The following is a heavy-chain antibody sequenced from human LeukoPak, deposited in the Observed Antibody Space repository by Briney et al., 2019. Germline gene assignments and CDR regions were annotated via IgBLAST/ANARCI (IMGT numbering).Heavy chain of an antibody. CDR2: IIPVLDKT. V-gene: IGHV1-69*08. Sequence: SVKVSCKASGGTFATYSYSWVRQAPGQGLEWMGRIIPVLDKTNYAQKFQGRVTITADKTTNMAYMDLSSLRSEDTAVYYCARAGQISTGAYFDYWGQGTLVTVSS. D-gene: IGHD3-10*01. J-gene: IGHJ4*02. CDR3: ARAGQISTGAYFDY. CDR1: GGTFATYS.